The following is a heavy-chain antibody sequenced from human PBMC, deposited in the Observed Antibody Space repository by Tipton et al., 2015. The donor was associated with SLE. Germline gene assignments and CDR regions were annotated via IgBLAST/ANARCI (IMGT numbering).Heavy chain of an antibody. V-gene: IGHV4-39*07. J-gene: IGHJ5*02. Sequence: TLSLTCTVSGGSISSSRDYWGWIRQPPGRGLEWIGSFYYTGSTYYNPSLKSRVTISVDTSNNRFSLKLDSVTAADTAVYYCAKAGGSFYLKNNWFDPWGQGTLVTVSS. D-gene: IGHD1-26*01. CDR3: AKAGGSFYLKNNWFDP. CDR1: GGSISSSRDY. CDR2: FYYTGST.